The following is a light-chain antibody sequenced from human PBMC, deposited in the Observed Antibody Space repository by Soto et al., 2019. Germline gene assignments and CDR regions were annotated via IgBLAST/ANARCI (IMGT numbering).Light chain of an antibody. CDR1: QSISSY. J-gene: IGKJ1*01. CDR3: QQRSKGSRT. Sequence: EIVLTQSPATLSLSVGERATLSCRASQSISSYLAWYQQKPGQAPRLLIFDASNRATGIPARFSGSGSGTDFTLTISGLDPVDFSVYYGQQRSKGSRTFGQGTKVDFK. V-gene: IGKV3-11*01. CDR2: DAS.